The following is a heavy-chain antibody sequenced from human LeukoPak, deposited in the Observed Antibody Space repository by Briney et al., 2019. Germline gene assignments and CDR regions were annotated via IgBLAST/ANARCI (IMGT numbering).Heavy chain of an antibody. D-gene: IGHD6-13*01. V-gene: IGHV4-39*01. CDR1: GGSISSSSYY. J-gene: IGHJ4*02. Sequence: SETLSLTCTVSGGSISSSSYYWGWIRQPPGKGLEWIGSIYYSGSTYYNPSLKSRVTISVDTSKNQFSLKLSSVTAADTAVYYCARGGSSWTKIDYWGQGTLVTVSS. CDR3: ARGGSSWTKIDY. CDR2: IYYSGST.